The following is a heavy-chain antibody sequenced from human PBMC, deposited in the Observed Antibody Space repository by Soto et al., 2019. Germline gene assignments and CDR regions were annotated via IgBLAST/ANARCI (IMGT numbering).Heavy chain of an antibody. CDR3: ARGARRYSAYLPGY. J-gene: IGHJ1*01. Sequence: QVQLVQSGAEVKKPGASVKLSCKASGYTFTDFYMHWVRQAPGQGLEWMGRINPSGGSTSYAHKTQSSVTMTRDRSTRTVYRVVSSLRSADPAVCYCARGARRYSAYLPGYWGRGTLVTVSS. CDR1: GYTFTDFY. V-gene: IGHV1-46*01. CDR2: INPSGGST. D-gene: IGHD5-12*01.